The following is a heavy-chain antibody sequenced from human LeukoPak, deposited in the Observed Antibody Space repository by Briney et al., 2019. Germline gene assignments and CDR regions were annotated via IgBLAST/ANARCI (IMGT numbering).Heavy chain of an antibody. CDR3: ATPTRGGIAVTGTFGH. J-gene: IGHJ4*02. CDR1: GGAFTGYY. Sequence: SETLSLTXAGSGGAFTGYYWSWIRQPPGKGLEWIGEINHSGATNYNPSLKSRVTISVDTSKNQFSLRLTSVSAADTGVYYCATPTRGGIAVTGTFGHWGQGTQVTVSS. V-gene: IGHV4-34*01. D-gene: IGHD6-19*01. CDR2: INHSGAT.